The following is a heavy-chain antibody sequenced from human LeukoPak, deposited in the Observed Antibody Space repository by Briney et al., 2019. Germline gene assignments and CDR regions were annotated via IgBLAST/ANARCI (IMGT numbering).Heavy chain of an antibody. CDR2: IYYSGNT. CDR3: ARLNQGNRFDY. CDR1: SGSISSYY. J-gene: IGHJ4*02. V-gene: IGHV4-59*04. D-gene: IGHD1-14*01. Sequence: SETLSLTCTVSSGSISSYYWSWIRQPPGKGLEWIGYIYYSGNTYYNPSLKSRVTISVDTSKNQFSLKLSSVTAADTAVYYCARLNQGNRFDYWGQGTLVTVSS.